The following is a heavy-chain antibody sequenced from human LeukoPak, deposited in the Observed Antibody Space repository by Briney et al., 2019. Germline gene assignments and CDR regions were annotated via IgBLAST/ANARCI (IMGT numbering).Heavy chain of an antibody. V-gene: IGHV3-53*01. CDR1: VFTVSSNH. D-gene: IGHD6-19*01. CDR2: IYSGGST. CDR3: ARLYSSGWSYFDY. Sequence: PGGSLRLSCAASVFTVSSNHMSWVRQAPGKGLEWVSVIYSGGSTYYADSVKGRFSISRDNSNNTLYLQMNSLRAEDTAVYYCARLYSSGWSYFDYWGQGTLVTVSS. J-gene: IGHJ4*02.